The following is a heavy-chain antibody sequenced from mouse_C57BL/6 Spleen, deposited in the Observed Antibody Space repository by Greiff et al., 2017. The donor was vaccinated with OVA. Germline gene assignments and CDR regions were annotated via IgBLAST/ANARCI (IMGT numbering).Heavy chain of an antibody. Sequence: VQLQQSGAELVKPGASVKMSCKASGYTFTSYWITWVKQRPGQGLEWIGDIYPGSGSTNYNEKFKSKATLTVDTSSSTAYMQLSSLTSEDSAVYYCARRRDYEDYFDYWGQGTTLTVSS. CDR3: ARRRDYEDYFDY. V-gene: IGHV1-55*01. CDR2: IYPGSGST. D-gene: IGHD2-4*01. J-gene: IGHJ2*01. CDR1: GYTFTSYW.